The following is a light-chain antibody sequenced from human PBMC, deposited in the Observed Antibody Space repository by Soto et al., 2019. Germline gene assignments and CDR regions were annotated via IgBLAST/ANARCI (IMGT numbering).Light chain of an antibody. CDR2: GAS. J-gene: IGKJ1*01. Sequence: MTQSPSTLSASIGDTVTITCRASQTVGDNVAWYQQKPGQPPTLLIYGASTRAPGVAARFSGSGSGTDFILTISSLQSEDFAFYYCQQYNNWPLGTFGQGTRVEI. CDR1: QTVGDN. CDR3: QQYNNWPLGT. V-gene: IGKV3-15*01.